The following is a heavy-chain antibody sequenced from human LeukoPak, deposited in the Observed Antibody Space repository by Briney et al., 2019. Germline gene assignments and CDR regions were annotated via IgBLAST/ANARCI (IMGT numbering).Heavy chain of an antibody. J-gene: IGHJ4*02. Sequence: QSGGSLRLSCAASGFTFSNYGMHWVRQAPGKGLEGVAFIRYDGSNKYYSDSVMGRFDVSRDNSKNTLYLQMNSLRAEDTAVYYCAKDSRMMVVFITGKGTEFDCWGQGALVIVSS. V-gene: IGHV3-30*02. CDR1: GFTFSNYG. D-gene: IGHD3-22*01. CDR2: IRYDGSNK. CDR3: AKDSRMMVVFITGKGTEFDC.